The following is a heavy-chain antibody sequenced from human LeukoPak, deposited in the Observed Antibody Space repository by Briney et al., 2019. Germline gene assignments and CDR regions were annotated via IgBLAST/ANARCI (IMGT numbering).Heavy chain of an antibody. J-gene: IGHJ4*02. CDR1: GFTVSSNF. Sequence: GGSLRLSCAASGFTVSSNFMTWVRQAPGKGLEWVSVIYSGGSTYYADSVKDRFTISRDNSKNMLYLQMNSLRAEDTAVYYCARHGSTDYFDYWGQGTLVTVSS. V-gene: IGHV3-66*04. CDR2: IYSGGST. D-gene: IGHD2-2*03. CDR3: ARHGSTDYFDY.